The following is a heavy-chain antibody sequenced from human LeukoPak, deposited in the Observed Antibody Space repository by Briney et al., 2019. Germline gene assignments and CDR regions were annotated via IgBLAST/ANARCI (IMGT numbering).Heavy chain of an antibody. V-gene: IGHV3-30*03. CDR2: ISYDGSNK. D-gene: IGHD3-22*01. CDR1: GFTFSSYS. Sequence: GGSLRLSCAASGFTFSSYSMSWVRQAPGKGLEWVAVISYDGSNKYYADSVKGRFTISRDNSKNTLYLQMNSLRAEDTAVYYCARDLTYYYDSSGYYQNWGQGTLVTVSS. J-gene: IGHJ4*02. CDR3: ARDLTYYYDSSGYYQN.